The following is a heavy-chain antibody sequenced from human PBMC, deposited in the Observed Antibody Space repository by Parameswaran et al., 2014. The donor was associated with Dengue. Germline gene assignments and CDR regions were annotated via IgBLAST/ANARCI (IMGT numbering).Heavy chain of an antibody. CDR2: ISYDGSNK. V-gene: IGHV3-30*18. D-gene: IGHD6-19*01. Sequence: MPGVRQAPGKGLEWVAVISYDGSNKYYADSVKGRFTISRDNSKNTLYLQMNSLRAEDTAVYYCAKDLEQWLVRWFDAFDIWGQGTMVTVSS. CDR3: AKDLEQWLVRWFDAFDI. J-gene: IGHJ3*02.